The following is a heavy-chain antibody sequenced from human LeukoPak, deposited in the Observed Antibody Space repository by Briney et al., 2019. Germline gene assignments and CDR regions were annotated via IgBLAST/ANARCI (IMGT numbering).Heavy chain of an antibody. CDR2: ISAYNGNT. Sequence: ASVKVSCKASGYTFTGYYMHWVRQAPGQGLEWMGWISAYNGNTNYAQKLQGRVTMTTDTSTSTAYMELRSLRSDDTAVYYCARGVDPHYYDSSGYCLDYWGQGTLVTVSS. CDR3: ARGVDPHYYDSSGYCLDY. D-gene: IGHD3-22*01. J-gene: IGHJ4*02. V-gene: IGHV1-18*04. CDR1: GYTFTGYY.